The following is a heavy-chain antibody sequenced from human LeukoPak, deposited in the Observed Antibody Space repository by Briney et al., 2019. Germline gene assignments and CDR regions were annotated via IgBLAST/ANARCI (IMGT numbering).Heavy chain of an antibody. CDR2: IIPILGIA. CDR1: GGTFSSYT. J-gene: IGHJ4*02. V-gene: IGHV1-69*02. Sequence: SVKVSCKASGGTFSSYTISWVRQAPGQGLEWMGRIIPILGIANYVQKFQGRVTITADKSTSTAYMELSSLRSEDTAVYYCARGNGSYPNDYWGQGTLVTVSS. CDR3: ARGNGSYPNDY. D-gene: IGHD1-26*01.